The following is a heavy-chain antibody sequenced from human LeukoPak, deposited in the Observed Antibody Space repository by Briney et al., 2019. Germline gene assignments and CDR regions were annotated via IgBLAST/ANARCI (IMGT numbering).Heavy chain of an antibody. CDR2: IYPGDSDT. J-gene: IGHJ3*02. CDR3: ASVYYYDSSTDAFDI. V-gene: IGHV5-51*01. Sequence: GESLKISCKGSGYSFTSYWIGWVRQMPGKGLEWMGIIYPGDSDTRYSPSFQGQVTISADKSISTAYLQWSSLKASDTAMYYRASVYYYDSSTDAFDIWGQGTMVTVSS. CDR1: GYSFTSYW. D-gene: IGHD3-22*01.